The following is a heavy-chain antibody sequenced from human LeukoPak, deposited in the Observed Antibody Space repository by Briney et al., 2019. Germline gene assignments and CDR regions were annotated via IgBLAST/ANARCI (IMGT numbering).Heavy chain of an antibody. CDR3: ARAAYDSSGYYTDY. D-gene: IGHD3-22*01. Sequence: PSETLSLTCTVSGGSISSYYWSWIRQPPGKGLDWIGYIYYSGSTNYNPSLKSRVTISVDASKNQFSLKLSSVTAADTAVYYCARAAYDSSGYYTDYWGQGTLVTVSS. V-gene: IGHV4-59*01. J-gene: IGHJ4*02. CDR1: GGSISSYY. CDR2: IYYSGST.